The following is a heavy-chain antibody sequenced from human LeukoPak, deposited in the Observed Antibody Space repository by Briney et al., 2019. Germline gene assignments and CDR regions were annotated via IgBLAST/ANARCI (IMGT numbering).Heavy chain of an antibody. CDR2: IXXXXRGT. Sequence: GGSLRLSCAASGFTFSSYWMHWVRQAPGKGLVWVSRIXXXXRGTTYADSVKGRFIISRDNAKNTLYLQMNSLRAEDTAVYYCXXXXRXXXWRRRXYXYMDVWGKGTTVTVSS. V-gene: IGHV3-74*01. CDR1: GFTFSSYW. CDR3: XXXXRXXXWRRRXYXYMDV. J-gene: IGHJ6*03. D-gene: IGHD3-3*01.